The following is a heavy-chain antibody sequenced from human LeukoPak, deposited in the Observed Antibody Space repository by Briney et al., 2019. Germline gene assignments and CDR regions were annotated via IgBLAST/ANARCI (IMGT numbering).Heavy chain of an antibody. CDR3: ANGGIAAAGAFDY. Sequence: GGSLRLSCAASGFTFSGYAMSWVRQAPGKGLEWVSAISGSGGSTYYADSVKGRFTISRDNSKNTLYLQMNSLRAEDTAVYYCANGGIAAAGAFDYWGQGTLVTVSS. J-gene: IGHJ4*02. CDR2: ISGSGGST. V-gene: IGHV3-23*01. CDR1: GFTFSGYA. D-gene: IGHD6-13*01.